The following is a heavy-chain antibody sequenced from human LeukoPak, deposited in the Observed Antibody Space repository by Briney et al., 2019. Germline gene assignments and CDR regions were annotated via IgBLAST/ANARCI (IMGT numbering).Heavy chain of an antibody. V-gene: IGHV3-23*01. CDR3: GKEGGA. CDR2: IGGRGGST. CDR1: GFRFSDYT. Sequence: GGSLRLSCAASGFRFSDYTMTRVRQAPGKGPEWVSAIGGRGGSTYYADFLGGRFTISRDNSKDMLYLQMNSLKVEDTATYYCGKEGGAWGQGTKVTVSS. J-gene: IGHJ5*02. D-gene: IGHD3-16*01.